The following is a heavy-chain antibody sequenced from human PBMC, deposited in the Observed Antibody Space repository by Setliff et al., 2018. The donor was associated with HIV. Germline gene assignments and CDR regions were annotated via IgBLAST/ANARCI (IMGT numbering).Heavy chain of an antibody. CDR2: VDYTGST. V-gene: IGHV4-39*06. CDR3: ARQGNIVVVTSFDY. J-gene: IGHJ4*02. Sequence: LSLTCTVSGGSISTSNYYWGWVRQPPGKGLEWVGNVDYTGSTYYNSSLKSRVTISVDTSKNQFPLRLNSVTAADTAVYYCARQGNIVVVTSFDYWGQGTLVTVSS. D-gene: IGHD2-21*02. CDR1: GGSISTSNYY.